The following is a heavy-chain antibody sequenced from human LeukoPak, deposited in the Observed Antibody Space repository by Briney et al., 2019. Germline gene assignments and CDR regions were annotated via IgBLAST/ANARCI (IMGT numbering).Heavy chain of an antibody. CDR2: ISGSGGST. D-gene: IGHD2-2*01. J-gene: IGHJ4*02. V-gene: IGHV3-23*01. CDR1: GFTFSSYS. Sequence: PSGGSLRLSCAASGFTFSSYSMNWVRQAPGKGLEWVSAISGSGGSTYYADSVKGRFTISRDNSKNTLYLQMNSLRAEDTAVYYCATEVTWGIVVVPAAKPPDYWGQGTLVTVSS. CDR3: ATEVTWGIVVVPAAKPPDY.